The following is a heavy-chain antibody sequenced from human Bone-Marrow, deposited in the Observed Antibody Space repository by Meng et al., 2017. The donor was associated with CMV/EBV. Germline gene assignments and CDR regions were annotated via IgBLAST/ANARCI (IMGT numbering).Heavy chain of an antibody. D-gene: IGHD1-26*01. V-gene: IGHV4-39*07. Sequence: SETLSLTCTVSGGSISSSSYYWGWIRQPPGKGLEWIGEINHSGSTNYNPSLNSRVTISVDPSKTQFSLKLSSVTAADTAVYYCARALPGGAVDYWGQGTLVTVSS. CDR2: INHSGST. CDR3: ARALPGGAVDY. CDR1: GGSISSSSYY. J-gene: IGHJ4*02.